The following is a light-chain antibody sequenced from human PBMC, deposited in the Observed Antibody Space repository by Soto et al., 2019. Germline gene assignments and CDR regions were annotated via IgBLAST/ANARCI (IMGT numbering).Light chain of an antibody. CDR3: QQYNRWPPWT. V-gene: IGKV3-15*01. CDR2: GAS. CDR1: QSVSSN. J-gene: IGKJ1*01. Sequence: EIVMTQSPATLSVSPGERATLSCRASQSVSSNLAWYQQKPGQAPRLLIYGASTTATGIPARFSGSGSGTEFTLTISSLQSEDFAVYYCQQYNRWPPWTFGQGTKVELK.